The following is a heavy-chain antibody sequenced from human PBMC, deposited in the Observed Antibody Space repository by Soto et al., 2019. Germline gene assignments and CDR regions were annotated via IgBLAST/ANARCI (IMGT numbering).Heavy chain of an antibody. CDR3: ASGPYYDFWSSSGMDV. J-gene: IGHJ6*02. V-gene: IGHV4-59*01. D-gene: IGHD3-3*01. CDR1: GGSISSYY. CDR2: IYYSGST. Sequence: LALTCTVSGGSISSYYWSWIRQPPGKGLEWVGYIYYSGSTNYNPSLKSRVTISVDTSKNQFSLKLSSVTAADTAVYYCASGPYYDFWSSSGMDVWGQGTTVTVSS.